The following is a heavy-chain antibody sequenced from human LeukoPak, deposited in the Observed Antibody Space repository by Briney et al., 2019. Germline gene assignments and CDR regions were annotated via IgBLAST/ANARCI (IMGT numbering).Heavy chain of an antibody. J-gene: IGHJ4*02. CDR1: GVSISSGDYY. CDR3: SRGRGYSRGWSLDY. CDR2: IYCSEST. D-gene: IGHD6-19*01. Sequence: PSETLSLTCTVSGVSISSGDYYWSWIRQPPGKGLAWIGYIYCSESTYDNPSHNRLATTSVNTNKTQYSLMLSSVTADDTVEYYCSRGRGYSRGWSLDYWGQGTLVTVSS. V-gene: IGHV4-30-4*08.